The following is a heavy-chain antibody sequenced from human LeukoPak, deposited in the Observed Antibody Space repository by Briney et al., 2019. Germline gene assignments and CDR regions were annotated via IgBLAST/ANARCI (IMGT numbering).Heavy chain of an antibody. D-gene: IGHD6-19*01. CDR3: AREVAGIEAYGMDV. J-gene: IGHJ6*02. CDR2: IYDSGST. Sequence: SETLSLTCTVSGGSIRSSYYYWGWIRQPPGKGLEWIGSIYDSGSTNYNPSLKSRVTISVDTSKNQFSLKLSSVTAADTAVYYCAREVAGIEAYGMDVWGQGTTVTVSS. CDR1: GGSIRSSYYY. V-gene: IGHV4-39*07.